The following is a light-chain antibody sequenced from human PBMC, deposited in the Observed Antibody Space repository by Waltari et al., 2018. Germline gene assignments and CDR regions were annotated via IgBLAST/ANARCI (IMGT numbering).Light chain of an antibody. Sequence: QSALTQPASVSGSPGQSITISCTGTSRDVGCYHFVSWYQQHPGKAPKLMIYGVSDRPSGVSNRFSGSKSGNTASLAISGLQAEDEADYYCSSSTSSNTWVFGGGTKLTVL. CDR3: SSSTSSNTWV. J-gene: IGLJ3*02. CDR2: GVS. V-gene: IGLV2-14*03. CDR1: SRDVGCYHF.